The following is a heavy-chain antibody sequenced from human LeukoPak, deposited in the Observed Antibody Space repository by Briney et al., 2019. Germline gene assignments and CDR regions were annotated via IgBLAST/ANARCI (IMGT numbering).Heavy chain of an antibody. V-gene: IGHV4-59*01. J-gene: IGHJ4*02. CDR2: IYYSGST. CDR3: AREKHSGYDYFYFDY. CDR1: GFTFSSYE. D-gene: IGHD5-12*01. Sequence: PGGSLRLSCAASGFTFSSYEMNWIRQPPGKGLEWIGYIYYSGSTNYNPSLKSRVTISVDTSKNQFSLKLSSVTAADTAVYYCAREKHSGYDYFYFDYWGQGTLVTVSS.